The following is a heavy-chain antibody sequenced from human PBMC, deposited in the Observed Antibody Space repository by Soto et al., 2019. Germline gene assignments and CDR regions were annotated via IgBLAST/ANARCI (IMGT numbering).Heavy chain of an antibody. CDR2: TYYRSKWYN. V-gene: IGHV6-1*01. Sequence: SQTLSLTCAISGDSVSSNSAAWNWIRQSPSRGLEWLGRTYYRSKWYNDYAVSVKSRITINPDTSKNQFSLQLNSVTPEDTAVYYCARDRGYSYGPAMYYYGMDVWGQGTTVTVSS. CDR1: GDSVSSNSAA. D-gene: IGHD5-18*01. J-gene: IGHJ6*02. CDR3: ARDRGYSYGPAMYYYGMDV.